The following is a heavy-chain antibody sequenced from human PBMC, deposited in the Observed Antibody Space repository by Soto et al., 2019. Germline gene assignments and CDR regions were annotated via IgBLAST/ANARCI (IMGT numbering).Heavy chain of an antibody. J-gene: IGHJ3*02. CDR3: THMRSYYGSGRHAFDI. V-gene: IGHV2-5*02. CDR2: IYWDDDR. Sequence: QITLKESGPTLVKPTQTLTLTCTFSGFSLSTSGVAVGWIRQPPGKALEWLERIYWDDDRRYSSFLKSRPTITKDPSKNQVVLTMTNMDPVDTATYYCTHMRSYYGSGRHAFDIWGQGTMVTVSS. CDR1: GFSLSTSGVA. D-gene: IGHD3-10*01.